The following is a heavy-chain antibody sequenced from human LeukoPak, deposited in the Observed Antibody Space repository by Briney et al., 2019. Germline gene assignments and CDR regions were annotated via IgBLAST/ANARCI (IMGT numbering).Heavy chain of an antibody. J-gene: IGHJ4*02. CDR2: ITPGGSNM. Sequence: GGSLRLSCAASGFTFSTSNMNWVRQTPEKGLEWVSTITPGGSNMYYHDSVKGRFTISRDNAKNLLFLQMNSLRAEDTAVYYCARAKYGYSYWGQGTLVTVSS. CDR3: ARAKYGYSY. D-gene: IGHD5-18*01. V-gene: IGHV3-21*01. CDR1: GFTFSTSN.